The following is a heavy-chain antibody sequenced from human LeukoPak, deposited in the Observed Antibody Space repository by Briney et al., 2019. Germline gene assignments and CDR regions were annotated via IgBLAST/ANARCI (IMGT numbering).Heavy chain of an antibody. J-gene: IGHJ2*01. D-gene: IGHD6-6*01. CDR1: GGSISPYY. V-gene: IGHV4-59*08. CDR3: ARGVKIEYSSSSRNWYLDL. CDR2: IYSSGST. Sequence: SETLSITCTVSGGSISPYYWSWIRQPPGKGLEWIGYIYSSGSTNYNPSLKSRVTISVDTSKNQFSLKLRSVTAADTAVYYCARGVKIEYSSSSRNWYLDLWGRGTLVTVSS.